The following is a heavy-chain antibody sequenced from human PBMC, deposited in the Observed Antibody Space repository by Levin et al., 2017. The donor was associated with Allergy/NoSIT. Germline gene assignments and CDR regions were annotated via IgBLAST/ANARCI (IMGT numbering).Heavy chain of an antibody. CDR2: INAGNGNT. CDR3: ARETLLMVYAQDYYGMDV. V-gene: IGHV1-3*01. CDR1: GYTFTSYA. D-gene: IGHD2-8*01. J-gene: IGHJ6*02. Sequence: ASVKVSCKASGYTFTSYAMHWVRQAPGQRLEWMGWINAGNGNTKYSQKFQGRVTITRDTSASTAYMELSSLRSEDTAVYYCARETLLMVYAQDYYGMDVWGQGTTVTVSS.